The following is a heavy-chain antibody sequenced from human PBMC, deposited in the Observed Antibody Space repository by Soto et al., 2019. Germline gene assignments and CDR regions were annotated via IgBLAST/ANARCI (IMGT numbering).Heavy chain of an antibody. V-gene: IGHV1-18*01. CDR1: GYTFTSYG. CDR3: ARDVRLPWGDEYSSSHDYFDY. J-gene: IGHJ4*02. CDR2: ISAYNGNT. Sequence: ASVKVSCKASGYTFTSYGISLVRQAPGQGLEWMGWISAYNGNTNYAQKLQGRVTMTTDTSTSTAYMELRSLRSDDTAVYYCARDVRLPWGDEYSSSHDYFDYWVQGTLVTSPQ. D-gene: IGHD6-6*01.